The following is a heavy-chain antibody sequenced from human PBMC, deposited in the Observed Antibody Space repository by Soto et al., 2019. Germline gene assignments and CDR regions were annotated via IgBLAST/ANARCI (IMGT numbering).Heavy chain of an antibody. CDR3: ASGYRPNDAFDI. Sequence: ASVKVSCKASGYTFSNYGISWVRQAPGQGLEWMGWINPNSGGTNYAQKFQGRVTMTRDTSISTAYMELSRLRSDDTAVYYCASGYRPNDAFDIWGQGTMVTVSS. CDR2: INPNSGGT. J-gene: IGHJ3*02. V-gene: IGHV1-2*02. CDR1: GYTFSNYG. D-gene: IGHD3-16*02.